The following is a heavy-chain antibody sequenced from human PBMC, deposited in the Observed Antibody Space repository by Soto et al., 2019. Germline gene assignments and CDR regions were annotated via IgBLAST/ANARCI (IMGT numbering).Heavy chain of an antibody. J-gene: IGHJ4*02. V-gene: IGHV1-18*01. CDR1: GYTFTSYV. Sequence: ASVKVSCKASGYTFTSYVISWVRQAPGQGVEGMGWISAYNGNTNYVQKLQGRVTMTTDTSTSTAYMELRSLRSDDTAVYYRARDRNSNPDYGGQGPLVTASS. CDR3: ARDRNSNPDY. CDR2: ISAYNGNT. D-gene: IGHD4-4*01.